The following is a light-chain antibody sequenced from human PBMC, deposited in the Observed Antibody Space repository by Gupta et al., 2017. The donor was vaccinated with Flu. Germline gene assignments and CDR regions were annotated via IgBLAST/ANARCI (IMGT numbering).Light chain of an antibody. Sequence: QPGLTQPPSLSNAWRQTATPPCTAHSNNVGNQVAAWLQQHQGHPPKVLSDRNNNRPSGISERFSASRSGNTASLTITGLQPEDEADYYCSAWDSSHNEAVFGGGTKVTVL. CDR2: RNN. V-gene: IGLV10-54*04. J-gene: IGLJ3*02. CDR3: SAWDSSHNEAV. CDR1: SNNVGNQV.